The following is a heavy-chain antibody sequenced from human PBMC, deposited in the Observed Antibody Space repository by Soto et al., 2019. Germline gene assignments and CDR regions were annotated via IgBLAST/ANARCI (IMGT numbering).Heavy chain of an antibody. V-gene: IGHV3-21*01. CDR2: ISSSSSYI. Sequence: GGSLRLSCAASVFTFSSYSMNWVRQAPGKGLEWVSSISSSSSYIYYADSVKGRFTISRDNAKNSLYLQMNSLRAEDTAVYYCARANTAMARSKGMDVWGQGTTVTVSS. CDR1: VFTFSSYS. D-gene: IGHD5-18*01. J-gene: IGHJ6*02. CDR3: ARANTAMARSKGMDV.